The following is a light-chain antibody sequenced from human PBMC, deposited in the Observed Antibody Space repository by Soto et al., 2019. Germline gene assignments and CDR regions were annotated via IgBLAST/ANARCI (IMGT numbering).Light chain of an antibody. Sequence: QAVVTQEPSFSVSPGRTVTLTCGLSSGSDSTSYYPSWYQQTPGQAPRTLIYNTNTRSSGVPDRFSGSILGNKAALTITGAQADDESDYCCVLYMGSGTWVFGGGTKLTVL. J-gene: IGLJ3*02. CDR2: NTN. CDR1: SGSDSTSYY. CDR3: VLYMGSGTWV. V-gene: IGLV8-61*01.